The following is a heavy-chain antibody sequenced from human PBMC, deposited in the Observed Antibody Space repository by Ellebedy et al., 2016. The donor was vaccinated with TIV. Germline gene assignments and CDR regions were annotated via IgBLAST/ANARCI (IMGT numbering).Heavy chain of an antibody. J-gene: IGHJ6*02. CDR1: GFTFSLNW. Sequence: ESLKISCAASGFTFSLNWMYWVRQVPGRGLEWIGENTHSGATSYNPSLKSRVTISVDTSKNQFYLKLTSMTAADTGIYFCARGRRFLQWVLHPYALDVWGQGTTVTVSS. CDR2: NTHSGAT. V-gene: IGHV4-34*01. D-gene: IGHD3-3*01. CDR3: ARGRRFLQWVLHPYALDV.